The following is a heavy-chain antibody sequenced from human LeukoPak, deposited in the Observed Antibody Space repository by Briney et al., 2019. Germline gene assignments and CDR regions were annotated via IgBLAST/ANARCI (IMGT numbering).Heavy chain of an antibody. J-gene: IGHJ6*03. Sequence: ASVKVSCKASGYTFTSYGISWVRQAPGQGLEWMGWISAYNGNTNYAQKLQGRVTMTTDTSTSTAYMELRSLRSDDTAVYYCARSRASSGWPYYYYYMDVWGKGTTVTVSS. CDR1: GYTFTSYG. CDR3: ARSRASSGWPYYYYYMDV. CDR2: ISAYNGNT. V-gene: IGHV1-18*01. D-gene: IGHD6-19*01.